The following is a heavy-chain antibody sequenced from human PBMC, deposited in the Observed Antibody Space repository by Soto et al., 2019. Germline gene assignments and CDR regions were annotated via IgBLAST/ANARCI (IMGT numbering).Heavy chain of an antibody. CDR3: ARGFRDGYILDAFDI. Sequence: SVKVSCKASGGTFSSYAISWVRQAPGQGLEWMGGIIPIFGTANYAQKFQGRVTITADESTSTAYMELSSLRSEDTAVYYCARGFRDGYILDAFDIWGQGTMVTVSS. V-gene: IGHV1-69*13. CDR1: GGTFSSYA. CDR2: IIPIFGTA. D-gene: IGHD5-12*01. J-gene: IGHJ3*02.